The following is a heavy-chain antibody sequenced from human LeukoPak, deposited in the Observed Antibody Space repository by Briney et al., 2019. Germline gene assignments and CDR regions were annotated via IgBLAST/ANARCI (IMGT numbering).Heavy chain of an antibody. CDR1: GFSFSSYA. CDR2: ISGSGGST. J-gene: IGHJ4*02. Sequence: GGSLRLSCAASGFSFSSYAMCWVRQAPGKGLEWGSAISGSGGSTYYADSVKGRVTISRDNSKNTLYLQMHSLRAEDTAVYYCAKGDYYDSSGYYYGYWGQGTLVTVSS. V-gene: IGHV3-23*01. D-gene: IGHD3-22*01. CDR3: AKGDYYDSSGYYYGY.